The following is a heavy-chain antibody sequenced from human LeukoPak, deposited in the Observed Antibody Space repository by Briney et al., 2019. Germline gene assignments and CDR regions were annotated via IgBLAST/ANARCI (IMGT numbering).Heavy chain of an antibody. Sequence: GVSLRLPCAASGFSFNRHAVRWVRRAPGGGLECVSSLSGSGGRAYCPGSVRGRFTISSENCKNTLYLKRNSLRPEDTAVYYCAKDQEENGSGRLPYFDYWGQGTLVSVSS. J-gene: IGHJ4*02. CDR2: LSGSGGRA. CDR3: AKDQEENGSGRLPYFDY. CDR1: GFSFNRHA. D-gene: IGHD3-10*01. V-gene: IGHV3-23*01.